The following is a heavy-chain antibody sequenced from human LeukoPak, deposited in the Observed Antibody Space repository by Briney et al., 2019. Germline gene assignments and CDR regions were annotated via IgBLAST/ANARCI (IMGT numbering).Heavy chain of an antibody. J-gene: IGHJ4*02. V-gene: IGHV4-34*01. D-gene: IGHD5-24*01. CDR2: IHYSGST. CDR1: GFTFSSYW. Sequence: GSLRLSCAASGFTFSSYWMSWVRQPPGKGLEWIGEIHYSGSTNYNPSLESRVTMSLDTSRNQFSLKLTTVTAADTAVYYCTGGIDAYKGGNYWGQGTLVTVSS. CDR3: TGGIDAYKGGNY.